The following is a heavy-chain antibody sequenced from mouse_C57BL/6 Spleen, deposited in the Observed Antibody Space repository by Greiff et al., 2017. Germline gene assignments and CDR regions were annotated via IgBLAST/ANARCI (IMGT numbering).Heavy chain of an antibody. CDR1: GYTFTSYW. D-gene: IGHD1-1*01. V-gene: IGHV1-53*01. CDR3: AREWVLITTVVAFDY. CDR2: INPSNSCT. Sequence: VQLQQPGTELVKPGASVKLSCKASGYTFTSYWMHWVQQRPGQGLEWIGNINPSNSCTNYNEKVKSKATLTVDKSSSTAYMQLSSLTSEASEVYYCAREWVLITTVVAFDYWGQGTTLTVSS. J-gene: IGHJ2*01.